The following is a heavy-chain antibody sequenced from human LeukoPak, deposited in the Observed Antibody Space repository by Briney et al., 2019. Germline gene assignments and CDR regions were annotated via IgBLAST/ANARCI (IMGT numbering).Heavy chain of an antibody. V-gene: IGHV4-59*12. J-gene: IGHJ3*02. CDR3: ARDTYYYDSSGYNDAFDI. D-gene: IGHD3-22*01. CDR1: GGSISSYY. CDR2: IYYSGST. Sequence: PSETLSLTCTVSGGSISSYYWSWIRQPPGKGLEWIGYIYYSGSTNYNPSLKSRVTMSVDTSKNQFSLKLSSVTAADTAVYYCARDTYYYDSSGYNDAFDIWGQGTMVTVSS.